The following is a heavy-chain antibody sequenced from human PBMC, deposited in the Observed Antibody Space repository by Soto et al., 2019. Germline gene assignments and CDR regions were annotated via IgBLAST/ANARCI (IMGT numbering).Heavy chain of an antibody. V-gene: IGHV1-69*13. CDR1: GVTFSSYA. CDR2: IIPIFGTA. J-gene: IGHJ6*02. Sequence: SVKVSCKASGVTFSSYAISWVRQSPVQGLEWMGGIIPIFGTANYAQKFQGRVTITADESTSTAYMELSSLRSEDTAVYYCARHAVADTYYYYYYGMDVWGQGTTVTVSS. CDR3: ARHAVADTYYYYYYGMDV. D-gene: IGHD6-19*01.